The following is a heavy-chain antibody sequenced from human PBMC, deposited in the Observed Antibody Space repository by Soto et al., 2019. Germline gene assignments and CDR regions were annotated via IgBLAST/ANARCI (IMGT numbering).Heavy chain of an antibody. CDR3: ARKIGSPNYYYYGMDV. Sequence: QAQLVQSGAEVKKPGSSVKGACKASGGTFSSYTISWVRQAPEQGLEWMGRIIPILGIANYAQKFQGRVTITADKSTSTAYMELSSLRSEDTAVYYCARKIGSPNYYYYGMDVWGQGTTVTVSS. CDR2: IIPILGIA. V-gene: IGHV1-69*02. D-gene: IGHD3-10*01. CDR1: GGTFSSYT. J-gene: IGHJ6*02.